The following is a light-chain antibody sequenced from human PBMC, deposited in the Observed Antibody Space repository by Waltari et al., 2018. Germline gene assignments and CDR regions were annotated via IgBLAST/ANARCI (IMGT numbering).Light chain of an antibody. Sequence: HVRRDGKAWLHCYLRRPGQPQRLLIYEASKCFSGVPDRFSGSGSGTDFTLRISRVEAEDVGVYYCMRTLRLRSFSLGGGTKGEIK. CDR3: MRTLRLRSFS. CDR1: HVRRDGKAW. V-gene: IGKV2D-29*01. J-gene: IGKJ4*01. CDR2: EAS.